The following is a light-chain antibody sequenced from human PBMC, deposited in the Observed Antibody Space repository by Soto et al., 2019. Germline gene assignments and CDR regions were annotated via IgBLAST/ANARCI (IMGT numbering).Light chain of an antibody. CDR1: ETISRW. Sequence: DIQMTQYPSTLSASVGDRVTITCRASETISRWLAWYQQKPGKAPRLLIYTASTLESGVPSRFSASGSGTEFTLTISSLHPDDFATYYCQEYNNYWTFGQGTIVDIK. J-gene: IGKJ1*01. CDR3: QEYNNYWT. CDR2: TAS. V-gene: IGKV1-5*01.